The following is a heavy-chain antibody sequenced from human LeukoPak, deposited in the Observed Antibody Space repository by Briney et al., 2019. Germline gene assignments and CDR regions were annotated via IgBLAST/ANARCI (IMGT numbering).Heavy chain of an antibody. CDR1: GGPFSGYY. CDR2: INHSGCT. Sequence: SETLPLTCAVYGGPFSGYYWRWIHQPPPKGLEWIGEINHSGCTNYNQSLPNRVTISVDTSKNQLSLTLTSLTAAHTPVYFCAALVVTATRYYWGQGTLVTVSS. J-gene: IGHJ4*02. D-gene: IGHD2-21*02. V-gene: IGHV4-34*01. CDR3: AALVVTATRYY.